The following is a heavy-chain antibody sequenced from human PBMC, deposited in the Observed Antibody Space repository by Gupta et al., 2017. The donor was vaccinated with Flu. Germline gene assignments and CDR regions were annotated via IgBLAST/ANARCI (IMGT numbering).Heavy chain of an antibody. Sequence: QVQLGQSGAEVKKPGTSVKVSCTASGYTFPNYALHWVRQAPGQRLEWMGWINADNGNTKYSQKFQGRVTITRDTSASTAYMDLSSLRSEDTAVYYCARVLNTDYYDSSGSYPPFDYWGQGTLVTVSS. CDR2: INADNGNT. V-gene: IGHV1-3*01. CDR3: ARVLNTDYYDSSGSYPPFDY. J-gene: IGHJ4*02. CDR1: GYTFPNYA. D-gene: IGHD3-22*01.